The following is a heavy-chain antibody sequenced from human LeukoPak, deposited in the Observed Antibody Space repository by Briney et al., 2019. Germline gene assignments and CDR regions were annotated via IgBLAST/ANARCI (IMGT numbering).Heavy chain of an antibody. D-gene: IGHD6-6*01. V-gene: IGHV1-69*13. CDR2: IIPIFGTA. J-gene: IGHJ3*02. CDR3: ARDSGHSSSSADAFDM. Sequence: SVKVSCKASGYTFANYDINWVRQAPGQGLEWMGGIIPIFGTANYAQKFQGRVTITADESTSTAYMELSSLRSEDTAVYYCARDSGHSSSSADAFDMWGQGTMVTVSS. CDR1: GYTFANYD.